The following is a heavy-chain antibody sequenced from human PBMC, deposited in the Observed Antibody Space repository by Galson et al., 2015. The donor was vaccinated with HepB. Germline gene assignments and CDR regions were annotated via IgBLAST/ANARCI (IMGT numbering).Heavy chain of an antibody. Sequence: SLRLSCAASGLTFSSYSMNWVRQAPGKGLEWVSYISSSSSTIYYADSVKGRFTISRDNAKNSLYLQMNSLRDEDTAVYYCARDMPEYYYDSSGYGGDAFDIWGQGTMVTVSS. CDR2: ISSSSSTI. V-gene: IGHV3-48*02. J-gene: IGHJ3*02. CDR3: ARDMPEYYYDSSGYGGDAFDI. CDR1: GLTFSSYS. D-gene: IGHD3-22*01.